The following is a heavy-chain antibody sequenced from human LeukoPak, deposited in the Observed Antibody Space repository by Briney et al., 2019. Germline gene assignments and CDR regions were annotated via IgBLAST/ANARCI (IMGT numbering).Heavy chain of an antibody. CDR1: GFTFDDYA. D-gene: IGHD1-26*01. CDR2: INWNSGNI. Sequence: GGSLRLSCAASGFTFDDYAMHWVRQAPGKGLEWVSGINWNSGNIDYADSVKGRFTISRDDAKNSLYLQMNSLRAEDTALYYCARGSGTYFHTNFDYWGQGTLVTVSS. J-gene: IGHJ4*02. V-gene: IGHV3-9*01. CDR3: ARGSGTYFHTNFDY.